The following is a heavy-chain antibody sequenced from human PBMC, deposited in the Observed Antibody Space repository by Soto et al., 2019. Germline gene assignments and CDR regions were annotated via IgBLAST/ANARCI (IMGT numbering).Heavy chain of an antibody. D-gene: IGHD2-15*01. CDR2: IYYSGST. CDR1: GGSISSISYY. J-gene: IGHJ4*02. CDR3: ARGYCSGGSCYRY. V-gene: IGHV4-39*01. Sequence: SENLSLTCTVSGGSISSISYYWGWIRQPPGKGLEWIGSIYYSGSTYYNPSLKSRVTISVDTSKNQFSLKLSSVTAADTAVYYCARGYCSGGSCYRYWGQGSQVTVSS.